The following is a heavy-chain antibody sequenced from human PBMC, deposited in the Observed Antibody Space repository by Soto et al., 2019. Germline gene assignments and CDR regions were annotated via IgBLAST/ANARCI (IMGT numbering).Heavy chain of an antibody. V-gene: IGHV3-49*05. CDR2: IRSERYGGTA. CDR3: TMIPRNGRGAPFAS. CDR1: GFIFRDYA. J-gene: IGHJ5*01. Sequence: QVVESGGGLVKPGPSLRLSCAGSGFIFRDYAVAWFRQTPGKGLECIGFIRSERYGGTADYAASVRGRFIISRDDYTRVAYLQMDSLRSGDTGVYHCTMIPRNGRGAPFASWGQGTLVTVAS. D-gene: IGHD2-15*01.